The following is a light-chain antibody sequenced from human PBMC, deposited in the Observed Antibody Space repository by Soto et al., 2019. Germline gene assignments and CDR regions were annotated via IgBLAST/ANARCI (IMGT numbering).Light chain of an antibody. J-gene: IGLJ2*01. CDR2: EVS. CDR1: SSDVGAYNY. CDR3: SSYAGSNVV. Sequence: QSALTQPPSASGSPGQSVTLSCTGTSSDVGAYNYVSWYQQHPGKAPKLMIYEVSKRPSGVPDRFSGSRSGNTASLTVSGLQAGDEADYYRSSYAGSNVVFGGGTKLTVL. V-gene: IGLV2-8*01.